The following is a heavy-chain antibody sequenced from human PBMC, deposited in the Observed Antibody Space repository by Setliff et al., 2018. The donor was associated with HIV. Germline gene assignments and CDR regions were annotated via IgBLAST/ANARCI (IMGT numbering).Heavy chain of an antibody. J-gene: IGHJ6*02. V-gene: IGHV4-38-2*02. D-gene: IGHD2-15*01. CDR1: GSFINSDY. Sequence: SETLSLTCTASGSFINSDYWGWIRQPPGKGLEWIGSIYHSATTYYNPSLWGRVTISIDTSKNQFSLKLSSVTAADTAVYYCARAIGDASGGGLDVWGPGTTVTVSS. CDR2: IYHSATT. CDR3: ARAIGDASGGGLDV.